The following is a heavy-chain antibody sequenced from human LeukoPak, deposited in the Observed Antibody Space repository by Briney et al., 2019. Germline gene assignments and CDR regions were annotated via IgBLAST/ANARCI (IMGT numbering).Heavy chain of an antibody. CDR1: GGTFSSYA. CDR2: IIPIFGTA. V-gene: IGHV1-69*13. J-gene: IGHJ5*02. Sequence: GASVKVSCKASGGTFSSYAISWVRQAPGQGLEWMGGIIPIFGTANYAQKFQGRVTITADESTSTAYMELSSLRSEDTAVYYCASEGPYCSSTSCYYWFDPWGQGTLVTVSS. CDR3: ASEGPYCSSTSCYYWFDP. D-gene: IGHD2-2*01.